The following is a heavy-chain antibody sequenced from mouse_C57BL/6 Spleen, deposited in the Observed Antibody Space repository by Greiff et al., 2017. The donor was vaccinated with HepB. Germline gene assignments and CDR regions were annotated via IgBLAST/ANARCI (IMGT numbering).Heavy chain of an antibody. CDR2: IYPGSGNT. J-gene: IGHJ4*01. D-gene: IGHD6-1*01. CDR1: GYSFTSYY. V-gene: IGHV1-66*01. CDR3: AASPRLFYYAMDY. Sequence: QVQLKQSGPELVKPGASVKISCKASGYSFTSYYIHWVKQRPGQGLEWIGWIYPGSGNTKYNEKFKGKATLTADTSSSTAYMQLSSLPSEDSAVYYCAASPRLFYYAMDYWGQGTSVTVSS.